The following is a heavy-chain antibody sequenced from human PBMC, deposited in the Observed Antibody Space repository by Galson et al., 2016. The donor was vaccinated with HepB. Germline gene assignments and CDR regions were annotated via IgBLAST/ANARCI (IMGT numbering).Heavy chain of an antibody. J-gene: IGHJ2*01. CDR2: VYWDDHK. V-gene: IGHV2-5*02. Sequence: PALVKPTQTLTLTCTFSGFSLSTRGVGVGWIRQPPEKALEWFALVYWDDHKRYSPSLQSRLTLTKDTSKNQVVLTMTNMDPVDTATYYCAHTGPPRTDDDYRPWSFDLWGRGTLVTVSS. CDR3: AHTGPPRTDDDYRPWSFDL. CDR1: GFSLSTRGVG. D-gene: IGHD4-17*01.